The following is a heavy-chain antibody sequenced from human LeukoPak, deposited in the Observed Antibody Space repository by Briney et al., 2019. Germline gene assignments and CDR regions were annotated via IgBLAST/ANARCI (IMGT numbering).Heavy chain of an antibody. Sequence: QSGGSLRLSCVGSGFTISNYWMRWVRQVPGTGLAWVSRIHPDGSITTYADSVKGRFTISRDNAKNTLYLQMNSLRAEDTAVYYCAPQQTYSPYNWFDPWGQGTLVTVSS. CDR1: GFTISNYW. CDR3: APQQTYSPYNWFDP. J-gene: IGHJ5*02. D-gene: IGHD5-12*01. CDR2: IHPDGSIT. V-gene: IGHV3-74*03.